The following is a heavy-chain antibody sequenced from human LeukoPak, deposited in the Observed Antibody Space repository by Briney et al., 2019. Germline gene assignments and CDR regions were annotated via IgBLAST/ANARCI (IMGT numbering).Heavy chain of an antibody. D-gene: IGHD1-26*01. CDR1: GYTFTSYA. J-gene: IGHJ4*02. Sequence: ASVKVSCKASGYTFTSYAIHWVRQAPGQRLEWMGWISAGNGNTKYSQNFQGRVTFISHTSATTAFMELSSLRSEDVAVYYCARDSGSGSNDYWGQGTLVTVSS. CDR2: ISAGNGNT. CDR3: ARDSGSGSNDY. V-gene: IGHV1-3*01.